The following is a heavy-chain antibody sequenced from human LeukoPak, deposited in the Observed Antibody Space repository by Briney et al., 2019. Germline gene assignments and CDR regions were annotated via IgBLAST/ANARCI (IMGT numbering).Heavy chain of an antibody. CDR3: ATLSNGASGLPVSGP. CDR2: ISSSSSYI. J-gene: IGHJ5*02. D-gene: IGHD2/OR15-2a*01. Sequence: PGGSLRLSCAASGFTFSSYSMNWVRQAPGKGLEWVSSISSSSSYIYYADSVKGRFTISRDNAKNSLYLQMNSLRAEDTAVYYCATLSNGASGLPVSGPWGQGTLVTVSS. CDR1: GFTFSSYS. V-gene: IGHV3-21*01.